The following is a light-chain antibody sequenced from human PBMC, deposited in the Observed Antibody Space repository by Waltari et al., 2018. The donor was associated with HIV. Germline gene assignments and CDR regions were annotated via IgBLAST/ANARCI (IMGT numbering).Light chain of an antibody. Sequence: QSGLTQPASVSGSPGQPLTISCPGTTSDVGGSNYVSCYQQHPGKAPKLIIYEVSNRPSGVSSRFFGSKSGNTASLTISRLQTDDEAAYYCCSFAGDKDSQISKYVFGTGTTVTVL. V-gene: IGLV2-14*01. J-gene: IGLJ1*01. CDR3: CSFAGDKDSQISKYV. CDR1: TSDVGGSNY. CDR2: EVS.